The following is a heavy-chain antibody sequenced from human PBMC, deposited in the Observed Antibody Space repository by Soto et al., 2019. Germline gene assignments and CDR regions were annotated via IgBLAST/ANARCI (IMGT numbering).Heavy chain of an antibody. CDR3: ARRIEMAGGGMDV. CDR1: GDSVSSNSAA. Sequence: SQTLSLTCAISGDSVSSNSAAWNLIRQSPSRGLEWLGRTYYRSKWYNDYAVSVKSRITINPDTSKNQFSLQLNSVTPEDTAVYYCARRIEMAGGGMDVWGQGTTVTVSS. CDR2: TYYRSKWYN. V-gene: IGHV6-1*01. J-gene: IGHJ6*02.